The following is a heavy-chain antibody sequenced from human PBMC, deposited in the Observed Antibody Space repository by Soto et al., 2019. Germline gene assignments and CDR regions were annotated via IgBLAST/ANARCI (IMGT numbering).Heavy chain of an antibody. CDR3: ARDQKYYDSSGYYQSRRFDY. J-gene: IGHJ4*02. D-gene: IGHD3-22*01. Sequence: EASVKVSCKASGYTFTSYGISWVRQAPGQGLEWMGWISAYNGNTNYAQKLQGRVTMTTDTSTSTAYMELRSLRSDDTAVYYCARDQKYYDSSGYYQSRRFDYWGQGTLVTVSS. CDR2: ISAYNGNT. V-gene: IGHV1-18*01. CDR1: GYTFTSYG.